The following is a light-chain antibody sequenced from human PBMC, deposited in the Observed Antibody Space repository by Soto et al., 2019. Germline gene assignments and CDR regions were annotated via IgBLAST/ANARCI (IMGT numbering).Light chain of an antibody. CDR1: QRVSIH. J-gene: IGKJ4*01. Sequence: ERVMCESPGTLSVSLGARATLSCGASQRVSIHLAWYQQKPGQAPRLLIYHTSTRPTGVPARFSGSGSGTEFTLTISSLQSEDFAMYYCQQYGSSPRTFGEGTKVDIK. V-gene: IGKV3D-15*02. CDR2: HTS. CDR3: QQYGSSPRT.